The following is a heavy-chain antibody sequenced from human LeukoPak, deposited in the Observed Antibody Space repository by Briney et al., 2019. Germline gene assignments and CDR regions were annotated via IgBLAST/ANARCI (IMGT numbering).Heavy chain of an antibody. Sequence: GGSLRLSCAASGFTFSSYAMSWVRQAPGKGLEWVSAISGSGGSTYYADSVKGRFTISRDNSKNTLYLQMNSLRAEDTAVYYCAKGFYYGGSSDLSSFDIWGQGTMVTVSS. J-gene: IGHJ3*02. V-gene: IGHV3-23*01. CDR1: GFTFSSYA. CDR3: AKGFYYGGSSDLSSFDI. CDR2: ISGSGGST. D-gene: IGHD4-23*01.